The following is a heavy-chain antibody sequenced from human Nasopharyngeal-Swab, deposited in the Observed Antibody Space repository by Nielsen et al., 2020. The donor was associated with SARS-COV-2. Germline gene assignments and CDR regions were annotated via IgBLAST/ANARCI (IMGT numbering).Heavy chain of an antibody. D-gene: IGHD3-10*01. Sequence: WVRQAPGQRLEWMGWINAGNGNTKYSQKFQGRVTITRDTSASTAYMELSSLRSEDTAVYYCARDLKEGEYYYYYMDVWGKGTTVTVSS. V-gene: IGHV1-3*01. CDR3: ARDLKEGEYYYYYMDV. J-gene: IGHJ6*03. CDR2: INAGNGNT.